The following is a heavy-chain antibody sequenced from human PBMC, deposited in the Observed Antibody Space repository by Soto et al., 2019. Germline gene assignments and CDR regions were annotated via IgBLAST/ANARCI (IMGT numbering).Heavy chain of an antibody. V-gene: IGHV4-4*02. CDR3: ARYRGSWPYYYGMDV. CDR2: IYHSGST. J-gene: IGHJ6*02. D-gene: IGHD6-13*01. CDR1: GGSISSSNW. Sequence: QVQLQESGPGLVKPSGTLSLTCAVSGGSISSSNWWSWVRQPPGKGLEWIGEIYHSGSTNYNPSRKGRVTISVDKSKNQFSLKRSSVTAADTAVYYCARYRGSWPYYYGMDVWGQGTTVTVSS.